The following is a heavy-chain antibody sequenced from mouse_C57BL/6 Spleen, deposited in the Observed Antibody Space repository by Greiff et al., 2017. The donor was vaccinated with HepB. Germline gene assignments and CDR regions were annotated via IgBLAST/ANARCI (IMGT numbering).Heavy chain of an antibody. J-gene: IGHJ2*01. CDR3: ASGRGVFPKSFDY. V-gene: IGHV1-50*01. Sequence: QVQLQQPGAELVKPGASVKLSCKASGYTFTSYWMQWVKQRPGQGLEWIGEIDPSDSYTNYNQKFKGKATLTVDTSSSTAYMQLSSLTSEDSAVYYCASGRGVFPKSFDYWGQGTTLTVSS. CDR2: IDPSDSYT. CDR1: GYTFTSYW.